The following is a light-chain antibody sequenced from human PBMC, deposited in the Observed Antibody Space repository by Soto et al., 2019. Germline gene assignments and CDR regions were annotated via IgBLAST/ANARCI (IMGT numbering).Light chain of an antibody. J-gene: IGKJ4*01. CDR2: GTS. Sequence: EIVLTQSPGTLSLSPGERATLSCRASQSVSSKYLAWYQQKPGQAPRVLIYGTSIRASGVPERFSGGGSGTDFTLTITRLEPEDFATYYCQQLDSYPLTFGGGTKVDIK. CDR3: QQLDSYPLT. CDR1: QSVSSKY. V-gene: IGKV3-20*01.